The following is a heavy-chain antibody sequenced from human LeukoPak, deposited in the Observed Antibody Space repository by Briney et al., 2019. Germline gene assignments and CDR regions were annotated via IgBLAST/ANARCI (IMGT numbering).Heavy chain of an antibody. CDR3: ARSSILWWTPPRDAFDI. D-gene: IGHD2-21*01. V-gene: IGHV4-34*01. CDR1: GGSFSGYY. CDR2: INHSGST. J-gene: IGHJ3*02. Sequence: SETLSLTCAVYGGSFSGYYWSWIRQPPGKGLERIGEINHSGSTNYNPSLKSRVTISVDTSKNQFSLKLSSVTAADAAVYYCARSSILWWTPPRDAFDIWGQGTMVTVSS.